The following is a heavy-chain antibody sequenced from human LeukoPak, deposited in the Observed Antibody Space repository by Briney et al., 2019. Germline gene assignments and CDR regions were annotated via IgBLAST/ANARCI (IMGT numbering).Heavy chain of an antibody. CDR2: IYHSGNI. Sequence: PSQTLSLTCAVPGGSISSGGYSWSWIRQPPGKCLEWIGFIYHSGNIYYNPSLKSRVTISVDRSKNQFSLNLSSVTAADTAVYYCARVFQDAFDIWGQGTMVTVSS. CDR3: ARVFQDAFDI. CDR1: GGSISSGGYS. J-gene: IGHJ3*02. V-gene: IGHV4-30-2*01.